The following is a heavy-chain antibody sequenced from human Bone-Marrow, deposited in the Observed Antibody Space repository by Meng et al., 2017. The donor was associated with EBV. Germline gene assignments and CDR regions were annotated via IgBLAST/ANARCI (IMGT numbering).Heavy chain of an antibody. Sequence: QVQLQEWGVGLLKPSEPLSLTCAVYGGSFSGYYWSWIRQPPGKGLEWIGEINHSGSTNYNPSLKSRVTISVDTSKNQFSLKLSSVTAADTAVYYCARGKRWVRNWFDPWGQGTLVTVSS. CDR3: ARGKRWVRNWFDP. V-gene: IGHV4-34*01. D-gene: IGHD4-23*01. CDR2: INHSGST. J-gene: IGHJ5*02. CDR1: GGSFSGYY.